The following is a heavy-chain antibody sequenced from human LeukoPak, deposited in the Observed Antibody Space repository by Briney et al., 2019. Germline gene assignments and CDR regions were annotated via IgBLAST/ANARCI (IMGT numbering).Heavy chain of an antibody. V-gene: IGHV3-30*02. J-gene: IGHJ6*03. CDR2: IRYDGSNK. CDR3: AKAGVVVAATSLYYYYMDV. Sequence: GGSLRLSCAASGFTFSSHGMHWVRQAPGKGLEWVAFIRYDGSNKYYADSVKGRFTISRDNSKNTLYLQMNSLRAEDTAVYYCAKAGVVVAATSLYYYYMDVWGKGTTVTISS. D-gene: IGHD2-15*01. CDR1: GFTFSSHG.